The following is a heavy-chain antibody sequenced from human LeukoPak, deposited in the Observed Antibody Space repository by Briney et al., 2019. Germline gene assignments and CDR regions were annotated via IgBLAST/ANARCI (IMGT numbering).Heavy chain of an antibody. Sequence: ASVKVSCKASGYSFIGYHMHWVRQAPGQGLEWMGWTNPNTGGTKYAQKFQGRVTMTRNTSISTAYMELSSLRSEDTAVYYCARGLAARPFSSYYYYGMDVWGQGTTVTVSS. J-gene: IGHJ6*02. CDR2: TNPNTGGT. D-gene: IGHD6-6*01. V-gene: IGHV1-2*02. CDR1: GYSFIGYH. CDR3: ARGLAARPFSSYYYYGMDV.